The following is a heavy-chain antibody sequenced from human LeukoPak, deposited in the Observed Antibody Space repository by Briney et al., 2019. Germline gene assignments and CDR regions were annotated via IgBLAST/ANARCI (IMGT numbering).Heavy chain of an antibody. CDR3: ARAYYNSSRYYSRGYYYGMDV. D-gene: IGHD3-22*01. CDR1: GGSISSYY. J-gene: IGHJ6*02. CDR2: IDYSGST. Sequence: SETLYLTCTVSGGSISSYYWSWIRQPPGKGLEWIGDIDYSGSTNYNPSLKSRFTISVDTYKNQFSLKLRSVTAADTAVYYRARAYYNSSRYYSRGYYYGMDVWGQGTTVTVSS. V-gene: IGHV4-59*01.